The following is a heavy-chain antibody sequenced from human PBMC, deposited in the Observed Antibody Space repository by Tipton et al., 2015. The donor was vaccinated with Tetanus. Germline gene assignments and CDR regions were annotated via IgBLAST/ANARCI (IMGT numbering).Heavy chain of an antibody. J-gene: IGHJ4*02. Sequence: TLSLTCTVSGDSITSSKYSWNWIRQPPGKGLEWIGYVYHTGSTYYKPSLKSRVTISIDSSKNQFSLKLTSVTAADTAVYYCARDERYGDYAYWGQGALVTVSS. V-gene: IGHV4-30-2*01. CDR3: ARDERYGDYAY. CDR2: VYHTGST. D-gene: IGHD4-17*01. CDR1: GDSITSSKYS.